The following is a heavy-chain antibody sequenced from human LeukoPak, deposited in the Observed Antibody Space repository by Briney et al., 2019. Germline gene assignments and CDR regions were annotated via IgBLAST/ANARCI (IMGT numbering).Heavy chain of an antibody. J-gene: IGHJ4*02. CDR1: GFTFSSYS. V-gene: IGHV3-21*01. CDR2: ISSSSSYI. D-gene: IGHD5-24*01. CDR3: ARTIEVATISYFDY. Sequence: QPGGSLRLSCAASGFTFSSYSMNWVRQAPGKGLEWVSSISSSSSYIYYADSVKGRFTISRDNAKNSLYLQMNSLRAGDTAVYYCARTIEVATISYFDYWGQGTLVTVSS.